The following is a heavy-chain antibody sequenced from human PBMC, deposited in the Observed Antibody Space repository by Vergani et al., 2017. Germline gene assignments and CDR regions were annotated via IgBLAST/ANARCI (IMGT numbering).Heavy chain of an antibody. D-gene: IGHD4/OR15-4a*01. V-gene: IGHV4-4*07. CDR3: ARGLVRLGLWP. CDR1: GFTFSNAW. Sequence: VQLVESGGGLVQPGGSLRLSCAASGFTFSNAWMSWIRQPAGKGLEWIGRIYTSGSTNYNPSLKSRVTISVDTSKNQFSLKLSSVTAADTAVYYCARGLVRLGLWPWGQGTLVTVSS. J-gene: IGHJ5*02. CDR2: IYTSGST.